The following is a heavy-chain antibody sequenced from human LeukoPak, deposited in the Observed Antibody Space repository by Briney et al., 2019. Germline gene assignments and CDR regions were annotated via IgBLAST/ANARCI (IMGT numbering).Heavy chain of an antibody. V-gene: IGHV4-61*02. CDR1: GGSISSGSYY. D-gene: IGHD3-22*01. CDR2: IYNSGST. J-gene: IGHJ4*02. CDR3: ARNDYDSSGYYSDY. Sequence: SQTLSLTCTASGGSISSGSYYWSWIRQPAGKGLEWIGRIYNSGSTNYNPSLKSLVTISVDTSNNQFSLKLSSVTAADTAVYYCARNDYDSSGYYSDYWGQGTLVTVSS.